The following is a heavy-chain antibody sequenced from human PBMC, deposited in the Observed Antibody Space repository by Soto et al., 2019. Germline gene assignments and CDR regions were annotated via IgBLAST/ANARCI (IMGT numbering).Heavy chain of an antibody. CDR3: ARPSGTSNNWFDP. V-gene: IGHV1-69*13. D-gene: IGHD6-13*01. Sequence: SVKVSCKASGGSFSNFGISWVRQAPGQGLEWMGGIVPVFGRPNYAQRFRGRLTITADESTSTGYMELISLRSDDTAVYYCARPSGTSNNWFDPWGQGTLVTVSS. J-gene: IGHJ5*02. CDR2: IVPVFGRP. CDR1: GGSFSNFG.